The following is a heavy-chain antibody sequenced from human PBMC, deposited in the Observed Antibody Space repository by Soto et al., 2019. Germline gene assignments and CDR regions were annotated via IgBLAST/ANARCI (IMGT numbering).Heavy chain of an antibody. CDR1: CGSFSGYY. D-gene: IGHD5-18*01. CDR2: INHSGST. V-gene: IGHV4-34*01. Sequence: SETLSLTCAVYCGSFSGYYWSWIRQPPGKGLEWIGEINHSGSTNYNPSLKSRVTISVDTSKNQFSLKLSSVTAADTAVYYCARPKRGYSYGQHRYFDLWGRGTLVT. CDR3: ARPKRGYSYGQHRYFDL. J-gene: IGHJ2*01.